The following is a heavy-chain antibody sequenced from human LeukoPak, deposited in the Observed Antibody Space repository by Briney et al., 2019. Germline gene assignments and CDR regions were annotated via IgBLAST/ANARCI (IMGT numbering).Heavy chain of an antibody. CDR3: ARDDNVWGSYRFRDHRLQMDY. J-gene: IGHJ4*02. Sequence: GASVKVSCKASGYTFTSYGISWVRQAPGQGLEWMGWISAYNGNTNYAQRLQGRVTMTTDTSTSTAYMELRSLRSDDTAAYYCARDDNVWGSYRFRDHRLQMDYWGQGTLVTVSS. V-gene: IGHV1-18*01. CDR2: ISAYNGNT. CDR1: GYTFTSYG. D-gene: IGHD3-16*02.